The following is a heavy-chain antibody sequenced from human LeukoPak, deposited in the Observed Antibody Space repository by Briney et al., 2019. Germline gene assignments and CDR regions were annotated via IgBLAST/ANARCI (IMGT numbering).Heavy chain of an antibody. Sequence: WASVKVSCKASGYTFTGYYIHWVRQAPGQGLEWMGWINPHSGGANYAQKFQGRVTMARDTSISAAYMELTKLTSDDTAVYYCAREEIVYYYDSSGYRGSYWYFDLWGRGTLVTVSS. V-gene: IGHV1-2*02. J-gene: IGHJ2*01. CDR2: INPHSGGA. D-gene: IGHD3-22*01. CDR1: GYTFTGYY. CDR3: AREEIVYYYDSSGYRGSYWYFDL.